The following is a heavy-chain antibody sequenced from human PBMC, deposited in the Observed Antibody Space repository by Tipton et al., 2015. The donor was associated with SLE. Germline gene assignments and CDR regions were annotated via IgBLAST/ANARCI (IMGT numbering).Heavy chain of an antibody. Sequence: QLVQSGGEVRKPGASVKVSCKASGYTFTGYYMHWVRQAPGQGLERMGWINPNSGGTNYAQKFQGRVTMTRDTSISTAYMELSRLRSDDTAVYYCARGHLWGLGGNDYWGRGTLVTVSS. CDR2: INPNSGGT. J-gene: IGHJ4*02. CDR3: ARGHLWGLGGNDY. D-gene: IGHD3-3*02. V-gene: IGHV1-2*02. CDR1: GYTFTGYY.